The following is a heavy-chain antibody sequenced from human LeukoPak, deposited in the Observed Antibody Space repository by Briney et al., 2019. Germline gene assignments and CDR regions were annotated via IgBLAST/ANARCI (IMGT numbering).Heavy chain of an antibody. V-gene: IGHV4-30-4*08. CDR2: IYFSGSR. Sequence: PPETLSLTCSVSGASIRSGDHHWSWLRQSPGKGLEWIGYIYFSGSRSSNPSLRSRLTISVDTSKNQFSLKLNSVTAADTALYSCARGGGGYTLYSFDYWGQGALVTVSS. CDR1: GASIRSGDHH. D-gene: IGHD3-22*01. CDR3: ARGGGGYTLYSFDY. J-gene: IGHJ4*02.